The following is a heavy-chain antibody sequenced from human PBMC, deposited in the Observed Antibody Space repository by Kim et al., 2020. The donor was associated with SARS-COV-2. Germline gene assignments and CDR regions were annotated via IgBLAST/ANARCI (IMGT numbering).Heavy chain of an antibody. CDR3: AKDGGLLWFGDPYYYYYGMDV. J-gene: IGHJ6*02. CDR2: ISWNSGSI. Sequence: GGSLRLSCAASGFTFDDYAMHWVRQAPGKGLEWVSGISWNSGSIGYADSVKGRFTISRDNAKNSLYLQMNSLRAEDTALYYCAKDGGLLWFGDPYYYYYGMDVWGQGTTVTVSS. CDR1: GFTFDDYA. D-gene: IGHD3-10*01. V-gene: IGHV3-9*01.